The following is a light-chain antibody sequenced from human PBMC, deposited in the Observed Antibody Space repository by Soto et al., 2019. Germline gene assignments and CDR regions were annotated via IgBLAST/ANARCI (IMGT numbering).Light chain of an antibody. CDR1: QSVSSN. Sequence: EIVMTQSPATLSLSPGGKATLSRRASQSVSSNLAWYQQKPGQAPRLLIYGASTRATGIPARFSGSGSGTDFTLTISRLEPEDFAVYYCQQYGSSGTFGQGTKVDIK. CDR2: GAS. CDR3: QQYGSSGT. J-gene: IGKJ1*01. V-gene: IGKV3-20*01.